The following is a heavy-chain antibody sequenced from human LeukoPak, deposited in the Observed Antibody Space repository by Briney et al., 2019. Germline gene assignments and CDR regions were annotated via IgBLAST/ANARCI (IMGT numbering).Heavy chain of an antibody. D-gene: IGHD3-22*01. V-gene: IGHV1-69*01. J-gene: IGHJ4*02. CDR1: GGTFSSYA. Sequence: SVKVSCKASGGTFSSYAISWVRQAPGQGLEWMGGIIPIFGTANYAQKFQGRVTITADESTSTAYMELSSLRSEDTAVYYCARERDYYDSSGFSDYWGQRTLVTVSS. CDR2: IIPIFGTA. CDR3: ARERDYYDSSGFSDY.